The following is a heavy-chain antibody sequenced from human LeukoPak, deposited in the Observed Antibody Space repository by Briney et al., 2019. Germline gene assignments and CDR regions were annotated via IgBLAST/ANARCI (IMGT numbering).Heavy chain of an antibody. D-gene: IGHD3-22*01. CDR2: IYYSGST. J-gene: IGHJ2*01. V-gene: IGHV4-59*01. Sequence: SETLSLTCTVSGGSISSYYWSWIRQPPGKGLEWIGYIYYSGSTNYNPSLKSRVTISVDTSKNQFSLKLSSVTAADTAVYHCARVGDSSGYPYWYFDLWGRGTLVTVSS. CDR3: ARVGDSSGYPYWYFDL. CDR1: GGSISSYY.